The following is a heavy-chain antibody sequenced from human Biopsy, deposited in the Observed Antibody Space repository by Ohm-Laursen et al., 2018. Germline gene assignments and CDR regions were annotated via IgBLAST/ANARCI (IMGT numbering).Heavy chain of an antibody. J-gene: IGHJ6*02. D-gene: IGHD3-22*01. V-gene: IGHV4-34*01. CDR2: INHSGRT. CDR3: VRGVDYYDPYHYYALDV. Sequence: GTLSLTWAVYGESFNGYYWSWIRQTPGKGLEWIGEINHSGRTNYNPSLKSRVTISVDTSKNQFSLKVRSVTAADTAVYYCVRGVDYYDPYHYYALDVWGQGTTVTVSS. CDR1: GESFNGYY.